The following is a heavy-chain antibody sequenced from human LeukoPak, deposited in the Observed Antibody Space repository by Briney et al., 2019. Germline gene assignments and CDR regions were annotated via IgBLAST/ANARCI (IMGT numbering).Heavy chain of an antibody. J-gene: IGHJ4*02. V-gene: IGHV3-13*01. CDR1: GFTFSSYD. Sequence: PGGSLRLSCAASGFTFSSYDMHWVRQATGKGLEWVSAIGTAGDTYYPGSVKGRFTISRENAKNSLYLQMNSLRAGDTAVYYCARGMVGIAVAGTLDYWGQGTLVTVSP. CDR2: IGTAGDT. D-gene: IGHD6-19*01. CDR3: ARGMVGIAVAGTLDY.